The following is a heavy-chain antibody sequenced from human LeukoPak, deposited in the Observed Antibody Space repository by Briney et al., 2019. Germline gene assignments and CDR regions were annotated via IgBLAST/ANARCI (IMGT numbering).Heavy chain of an antibody. D-gene: IGHD3-10*01. CDR3: ASYYYYGSGANNWFDL. CDR2: IYYSGST. J-gene: IGHJ5*02. Sequence: SETLSLTCTVSGGSISSSSYYWGWLRQPPGKGLEWIGSIYYSGSTYYNPSLKSRVTISVDTSKNQFSLKLSSVTAADTAVYYCASYYYYGSGANNWFDLWGQGTLVTVSS. CDR1: GGSISSSSYY. V-gene: IGHV4-39*01.